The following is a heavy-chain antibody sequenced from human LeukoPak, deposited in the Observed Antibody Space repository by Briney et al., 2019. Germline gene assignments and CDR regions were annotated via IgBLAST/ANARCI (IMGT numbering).Heavy chain of an antibody. CDR1: GYTFTSYA. Sequence: ASVKVSCKASGYTFTSYAMNWVRQAPGQGLEWVGWINTNTGNPTYAQGFTGRFVFSLDTSVSTAYLQISSLKAEDTAVYYCAREVVPAATYYGMDVWGQGTTVTVSS. J-gene: IGHJ6*02. D-gene: IGHD2-2*01. CDR3: AREVVPAATYYGMDV. CDR2: INTNTGNP. V-gene: IGHV7-4-1*02.